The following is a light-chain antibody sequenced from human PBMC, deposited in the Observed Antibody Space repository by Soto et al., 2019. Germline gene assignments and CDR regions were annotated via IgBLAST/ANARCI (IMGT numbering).Light chain of an antibody. J-gene: IGLJ3*02. CDR3: QTWITGMV. V-gene: IGLV4-69*02. CDR1: SAYRTYA. Sequence: QAVVTQSPSTSASLGASVKLTCTLNSAYRTYAITWHQQQPEKGPRYLMKVNSDGSHTKGDGVPDRFSGSGSGAERYLTISTLHSEDEADYYCQTWITGMVFGGGTKLTVL. CDR2: VNSDGSH.